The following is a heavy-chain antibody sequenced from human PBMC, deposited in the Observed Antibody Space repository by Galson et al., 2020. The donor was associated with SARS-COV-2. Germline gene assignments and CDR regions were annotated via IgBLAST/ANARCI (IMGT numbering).Heavy chain of an antibody. D-gene: IGHD4-17*01. Sequence: SETLSLTCTVSGGSIRTNYWSWIRKPPGKGLERIGYISDRGSTNNNPPPKSRVTIAVDTYKNKFSLKLTSVTAADTAVYYCVRRSVTTSEDYLDYWGLGNRVTGSS. CDR3: VRRSVTTSEDYLDY. CDR2: ISDRGST. V-gene: IGHV4-59*01. CDR1: GGSIRTNY. J-gene: IGHJ4*02.